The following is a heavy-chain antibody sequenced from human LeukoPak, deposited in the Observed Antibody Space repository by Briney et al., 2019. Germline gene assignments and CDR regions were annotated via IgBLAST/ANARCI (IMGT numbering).Heavy chain of an antibody. CDR2: IYYSGST. D-gene: IGHD5-18*01. V-gene: IGHV4-39*07. CDR1: GGSISSSSCY. Sequence: SETLSLTCTVSGGSISSSSCYWGWIRQPPGKGLEWIGSIYYSGSTYYNPSLKSRVTISVDTSKNQFSLKLSSVTAADTAVYYCARGVYSYGYYFDYWGQGTLVTVSS. J-gene: IGHJ4*02. CDR3: ARGVYSYGYYFDY.